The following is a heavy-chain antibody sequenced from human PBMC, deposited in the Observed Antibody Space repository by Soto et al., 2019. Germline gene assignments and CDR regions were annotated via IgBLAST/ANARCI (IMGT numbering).Heavy chain of an antibody. CDR3: AHRPYYYGSGRGGMDV. Sequence: QITLKESGPTLVKPTQTLTLTCTFSGFSHSTSGVGVGWIRQPPGKALEWLALIYWDDDKRYSPSLKSRLTITKDTSKNQVVLTMTNMDPVDTATYYRAHRPYYYGSGRGGMDVWGQGTTFTVSS. V-gene: IGHV2-5*02. J-gene: IGHJ6*02. D-gene: IGHD3-10*01. CDR1: GFSHSTSGVG. CDR2: IYWDDDK.